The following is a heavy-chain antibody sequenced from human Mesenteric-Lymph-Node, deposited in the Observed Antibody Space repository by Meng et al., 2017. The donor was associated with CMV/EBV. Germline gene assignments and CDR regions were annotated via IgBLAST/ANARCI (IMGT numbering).Heavy chain of an antibody. CDR2: INWNGGST. V-gene: IGHV3-20*01. Sequence: GESLKISCVASRFTFDDYGMSWVRQAPGKGLERVSGINWNGGSTGYADSVKGRFTISRDNAKKSLYLQMNSLRAEDTALYHCARAADAYYYYGMDVWGQGTTVTVSS. D-gene: IGHD6-25*01. CDR3: ARAADAYYYYGMDV. CDR1: RFTFDDYG. J-gene: IGHJ6*02.